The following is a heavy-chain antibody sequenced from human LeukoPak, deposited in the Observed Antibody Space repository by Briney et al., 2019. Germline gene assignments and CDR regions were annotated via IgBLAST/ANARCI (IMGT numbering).Heavy chain of an antibody. V-gene: IGHV4-39*07. J-gene: IGHJ3*02. CDR1: GGYISGSSYH. CDR2: IYYNGNT. Sequence: SETLSLTCTVSGGYISGSSYHWGWIRQPPGKAPEWIGSIYYNGNTYRNPSLKSRVTMSVDTSKNQFSLKLSSVTAADTAVYYCARDRVHIVPQWEVRAFDIWGQGTMVTVSS. CDR3: ARDRVHIVPQWEVRAFDI. D-gene: IGHD2-21*01.